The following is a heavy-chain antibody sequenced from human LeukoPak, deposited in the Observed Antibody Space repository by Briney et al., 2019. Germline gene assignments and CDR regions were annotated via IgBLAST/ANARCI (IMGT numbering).Heavy chain of an antibody. CDR1: GFTFSSYA. Sequence: PGGSLRLSCAASGFTFSSYAMSWVRQAPGKWLEWVSAISGSGDSTYYADSVKGRFTISRDNSKNTLYLQMNSLRAEDTAVYYCAKDHGSSWYRYFDYWGQGTLVTVSS. V-gene: IGHV3-23*01. D-gene: IGHD6-13*01. J-gene: IGHJ4*02. CDR3: AKDHGSSWYRYFDY. CDR2: ISGSGDST.